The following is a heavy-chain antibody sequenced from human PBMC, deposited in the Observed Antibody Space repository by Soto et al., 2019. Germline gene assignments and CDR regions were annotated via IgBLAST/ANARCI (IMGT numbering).Heavy chain of an antibody. D-gene: IGHD1-26*01. CDR1: GFTFDDYG. CDR2: VNWNGGRT. V-gene: IGHV3-20*04. CDR3: VRGASLNFDY. Sequence: EVQLVESGGGVLRLGGSLRLSCAASGFTFDDYGMSWARQAPGKGLEWVSGVNWNGGRTGYADSVKGRFTISRDNAKNSLYLQMNSLRAEDTAFYYCVRGASLNFDYWGQGTLVTVSS. J-gene: IGHJ4*02.